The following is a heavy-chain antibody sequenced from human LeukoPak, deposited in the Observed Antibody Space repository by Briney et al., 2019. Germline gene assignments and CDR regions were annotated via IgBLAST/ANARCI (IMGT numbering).Heavy chain of an antibody. Sequence: GGSLRLSCAASGFTFDDYAMHWVRQAPGKGLEWVSGISWNSGSIGYADSVKGRFTISRDNAKNSLYLQMNSLRAEDTALYYCAKETSSGWYNWGQGTLVTVSS. CDR3: AKETSSGWYN. CDR2: ISWNSGSI. V-gene: IGHV3-9*01. D-gene: IGHD6-19*01. J-gene: IGHJ4*02. CDR1: GFTFDDYA.